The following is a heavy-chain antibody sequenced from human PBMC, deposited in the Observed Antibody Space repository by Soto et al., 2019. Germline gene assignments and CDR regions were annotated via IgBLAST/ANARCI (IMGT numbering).Heavy chain of an antibody. CDR2: IIPIFGTA. D-gene: IGHD6-13*01. CDR1: GGTFSSYA. CDR3: ARGTTGYSSSWYYFDY. J-gene: IGHJ4*02. V-gene: IGHV1-69*12. Sequence: QVQLVQSGAEVKKPGSSVKVSCKASGGTFSSYAISWVRQAPGQGLEWMGGIIPIFGTANYAQKFQGRVTITAHESTSTAYMELSSLRSEDTAVYYCARGTTGYSSSWYYFDYWGQGTLVTVSS.